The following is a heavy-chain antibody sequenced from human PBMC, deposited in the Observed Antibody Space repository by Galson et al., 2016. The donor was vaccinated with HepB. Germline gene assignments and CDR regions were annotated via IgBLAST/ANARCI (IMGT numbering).Heavy chain of an antibody. D-gene: IGHD6-19*01. CDR3: AAAVAGNFDY. CDR2: ISAYNGNT. Sequence: SVKVSCKASGYTFTGYGITWVQQAPGQGLEWMGWISAYNGNTNYAQKLQGRVTMTTDTSTSTAYMELRSLRSDDTAVYYCAAAVAGNFDYWGQGILVTVSS. CDR1: GYTFTGYG. V-gene: IGHV1-18*04. J-gene: IGHJ4*02.